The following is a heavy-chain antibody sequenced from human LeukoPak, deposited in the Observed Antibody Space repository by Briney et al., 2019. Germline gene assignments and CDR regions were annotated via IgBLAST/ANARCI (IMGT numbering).Heavy chain of an antibody. CDR2: IFYPEST. D-gene: IGHD3-10*01. J-gene: IGHJ5*02. CDR1: GDSISSSSYY. CDR3: ARGFGELPYNWFDP. Sequence: SETLSLTCTVSGDSISSSSYYWGWIRQPPGQGLEWIGHIFYPESTNYNPSLKSRVTISVDTSKNQFSLKLSSVTAADTAVYYCARGFGELPYNWFDPWGQGTLVTVSS. V-gene: IGHV4-39*07.